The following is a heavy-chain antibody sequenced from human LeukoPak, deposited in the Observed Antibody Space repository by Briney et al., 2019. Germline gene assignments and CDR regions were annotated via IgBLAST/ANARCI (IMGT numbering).Heavy chain of an antibody. Sequence: SETLSLTCAVYGGSFSGYYWSWIRQPPGKGLEWIGYIYYSGSTYYNPSLKSRVTISVDTSKNQFSLKLSSVTAADTAVYYCARAPYCSSTSCSVLEYYFDYWGQGTLVTVSS. CDR2: IYYSGST. J-gene: IGHJ4*02. D-gene: IGHD2-2*01. CDR3: ARAPYCSSTSCSVLEYYFDY. CDR1: GGSFSGYY. V-gene: IGHV4-30-4*08.